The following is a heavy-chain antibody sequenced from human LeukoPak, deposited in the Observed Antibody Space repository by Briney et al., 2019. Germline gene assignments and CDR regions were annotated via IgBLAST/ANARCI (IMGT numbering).Heavy chain of an antibody. J-gene: IGHJ4*02. Sequence: GGSRRLSCAASGFTFSSYAMSWVRQAPGKGLEWVSVISGSSDITYYADSVKGRFTISRDNSKNTLYLQMNSLRAEDTAVYYCAKGRSGIAAAGLNYWGQGTLVTVSS. CDR3: AKGRSGIAAAGLNY. D-gene: IGHD6-13*01. V-gene: IGHV3-23*01. CDR1: GFTFSSYA. CDR2: ISGSSDIT.